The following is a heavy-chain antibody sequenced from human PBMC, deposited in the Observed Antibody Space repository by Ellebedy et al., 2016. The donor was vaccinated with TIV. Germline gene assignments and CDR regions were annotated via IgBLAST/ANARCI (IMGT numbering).Heavy chain of an antibody. CDR3: ARDVGDTAMDAYYYYGMDV. V-gene: IGHV1-69*13. D-gene: IGHD5-18*01. CDR2: IIPIFGTA. J-gene: IGHJ6*02. CDR1: GGTFSSYA. Sequence: AASVKVSCKASGGTFSSYAISWVRQAPGQGLEWMGGIIPIFGTANYAQKFQGRVTITADESTSTAYMELSSLRSEDTAVYYCARDVGDTAMDAYYYYGMDVWGQGTTVTVSS.